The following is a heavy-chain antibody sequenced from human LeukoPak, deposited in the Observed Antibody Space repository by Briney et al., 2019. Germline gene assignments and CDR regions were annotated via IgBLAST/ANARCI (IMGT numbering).Heavy chain of an antibody. V-gene: IGHV3-23*01. CDR1: GFTFSSYA. Sequence: GGSLRLSCAASGFTFSSYAMSWVRQAPGKGLEWVSAISGSGGSTYYAGSVKGRFTISRDNSKNTLYLQTNSLRAEDTAVYYCAKPDYGDYFDYWGQGTLVTVSS. CDR3: AKPDYGDYFDY. D-gene: IGHD4-17*01. J-gene: IGHJ4*02. CDR2: ISGSGGST.